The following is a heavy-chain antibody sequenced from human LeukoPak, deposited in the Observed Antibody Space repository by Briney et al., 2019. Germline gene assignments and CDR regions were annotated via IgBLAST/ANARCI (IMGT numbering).Heavy chain of an antibody. D-gene: IGHD3-16*01. V-gene: IGHV1-2*02. J-gene: IGHJ4*02. CDR2: IYPNSGGT. CDR1: GYIFTGYH. Sequence: GASVKVSCKASGYIFTGYHIHWVRQAPGQGVEWMGWIYPNSGGTNYAQKFQGRVTMTRDTSITTVYMELSRLTSDDTAVYYCARSTGTTFGFSDYWGQGTLVTVSS. CDR3: ARSTGTTFGFSDY.